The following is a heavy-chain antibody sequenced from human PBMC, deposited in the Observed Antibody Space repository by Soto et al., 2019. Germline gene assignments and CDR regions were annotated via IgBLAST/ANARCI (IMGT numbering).Heavy chain of an antibody. D-gene: IGHD3-3*01. CDR1: GGSISSYY. CDR3: ARTYYDFWSGKMGYYYYMDV. Sequence: SETLSLTCTVSGGSISSYYWSWIRQPPGKGLEWIGYIYYSGSTNYNPSLKSRVTISVDTSKNQFSLKLSSVTAADTAVYYCARTYYDFWSGKMGYYYYMDVWGKGTTVTVSS. CDR2: IYYSGST. J-gene: IGHJ6*03. V-gene: IGHV4-59*01.